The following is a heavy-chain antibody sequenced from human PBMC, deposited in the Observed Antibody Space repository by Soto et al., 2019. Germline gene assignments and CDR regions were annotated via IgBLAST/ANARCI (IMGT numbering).Heavy chain of an antibody. Sequence: ASVKVSCKASGYTFTSYDINWVRQATGQGLEWMGWMNPNSGNTGYAQKFQGRVTMTRNTSISTAYMELSSLRSEDTAVYYCARGDLDCSCGSCCRYRDVWGKWTTVTVSS. CDR3: ARGDLDCSCGSCCRYRDV. V-gene: IGHV1-8*01. D-gene: IGHD2-15*01. J-gene: IGHJ6*03. CDR2: MNPNSGNT. CDR1: GYTFTSYD.